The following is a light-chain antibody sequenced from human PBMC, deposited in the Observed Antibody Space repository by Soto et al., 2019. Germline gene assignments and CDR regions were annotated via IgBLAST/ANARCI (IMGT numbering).Light chain of an antibody. CDR1: QSISSW. J-gene: IGKJ1*01. CDR2: KAS. V-gene: IGKV1-5*03. Sequence: DIQMTQSPSTLSASVGDRFTITVLASQSISSWLAWYQEKPGKAPKLLIYKASSLESGVPSRFSGSGSGTEFTLTISSLQPDDFATYYCQQYNSYSRTFGQGTKVDIK. CDR3: QQYNSYSRT.